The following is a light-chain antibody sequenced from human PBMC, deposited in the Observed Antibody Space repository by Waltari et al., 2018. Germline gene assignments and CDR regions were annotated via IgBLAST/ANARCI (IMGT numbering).Light chain of an antibody. CDR1: SGYVGSYTY. J-gene: IGLJ1*01. CDR3: SSHTSSSTFV. CDR2: EVN. V-gene: IGLV2-14*01. Sequence: QSALTQPASVSGSPGQSITISCTGSSGYVGSYTYVSWYQQHPGQVPKLIIYEVNRRPSGVSNRFSGSKSGNTASLTISGLQAEDEADYYCSSHTSSSTFVFGTGTKVDVL.